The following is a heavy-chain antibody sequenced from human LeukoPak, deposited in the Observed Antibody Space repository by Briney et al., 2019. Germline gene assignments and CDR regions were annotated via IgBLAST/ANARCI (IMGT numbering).Heavy chain of an antibody. V-gene: IGHV1-69*13. CDR3: ARDIVVVPAEDYYYGMDV. J-gene: IGHJ6*02. D-gene: IGHD2-2*01. CDR2: IIPIFGTA. CDR1: GYTLTELS. Sequence: EASVKVSCKVSGYTLTELSMHWVRPAPGQGLEWMGGIIPIFGTANYAQKFQGSVTITADESTSTAYMELSSLRSEDTAVYYCARDIVVVPAEDYYYGMDVWGQGTTVTVSS.